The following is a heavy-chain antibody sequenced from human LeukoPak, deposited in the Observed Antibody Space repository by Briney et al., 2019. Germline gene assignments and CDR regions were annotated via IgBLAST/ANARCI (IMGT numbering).Heavy chain of an antibody. J-gene: IGHJ1*01. V-gene: IGHV3-30-3*01. CDR1: GFTFSSYA. D-gene: IGHD2-15*01. CDR3: GGGPVGVAVGEFFQH. Sequence: GGSLRLSCAASGFTFSSYAMHWVRQAPGKGLEWVAVISYDGSNKYYADSVKGRFTISRDNSKNTLYLQMNSLRAEDTAVYYWGGGPVGVAVGEFFQHGGQGPRVTVPS. CDR2: ISYDGSNK.